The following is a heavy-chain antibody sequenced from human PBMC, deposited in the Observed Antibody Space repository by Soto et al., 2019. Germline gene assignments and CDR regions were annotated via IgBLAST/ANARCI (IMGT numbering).Heavy chain of an antibody. CDR1: GGSISSGGYY. V-gene: IGHV4-31*03. CDR3: ARGGRRSTGMDV. CDR2: IYYRGST. J-gene: IGHJ6*02. Sequence: QVQLQESGPGLVKPSQTLSLTCTFSGGSISSGGYYWRWLRQHPGKGLEWLGYIYYRGSTYYNTSPTSRVPISGDTSKNQSSLKLSSVTAADPAVYYCARGGRRSTGMDVWGQGTTVTVSS.